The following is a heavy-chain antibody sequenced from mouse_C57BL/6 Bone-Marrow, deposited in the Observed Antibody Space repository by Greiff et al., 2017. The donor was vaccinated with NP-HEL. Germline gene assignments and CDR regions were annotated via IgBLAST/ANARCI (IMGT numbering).Heavy chain of an antibody. CDR2: SYPRSGNT. CDR3: ARLWLFAY. D-gene: IGHD1-1*02. CDR1: GYTFTSYG. J-gene: IGHJ3*01. V-gene: IGHV1-81*01. Sequence: VKLVESGAELARPGASVKLSCKASGYTFTSYGISWVKQRTGQGLEWIGESYPRSGNTYYNEKFKGKATLTADKSSSTAYMQLSSLTSEDSAVYFCARLWLFAYWGQGTLVTVSA.